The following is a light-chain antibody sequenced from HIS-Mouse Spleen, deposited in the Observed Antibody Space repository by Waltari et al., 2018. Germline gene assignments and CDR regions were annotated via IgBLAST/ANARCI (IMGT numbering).Light chain of an antibody. CDR2: EDS. J-gene: IGLJ2*01. CDR1: ALPKKY. V-gene: IGLV3-10*01. CDR3: YSTDSSGNHRV. Sequence: SYELTQPPSVSVSPGQTARITCPGDALPKKYAYWYQQKSGQAPVLVIYEDSKRPSGIPGIFSGSSSGTMATLTISGAQVEDEADYYCYSTDSSGNHRVFGGGTKLTVL.